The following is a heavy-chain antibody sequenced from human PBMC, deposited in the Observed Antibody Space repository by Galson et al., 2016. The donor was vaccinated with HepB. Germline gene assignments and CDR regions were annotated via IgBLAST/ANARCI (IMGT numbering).Heavy chain of an antibody. CDR3: ARSFRACTHTVGYSCFDY. CDR2: ILAYNGNT. D-gene: IGHD2-15*01. V-gene: IGHV1-18*01. Sequence: SVKVSCKASGYTFTNYGIHWLRQAPGQGLEWMGWILAYNGNTNYAQQLQGRVTITTDTSTTTAYMDLRNLRSDDTAVYYFARSFRACTHTVGYSCFDYWGQGTLVTVSS. CDR1: GYTFTNYG. J-gene: IGHJ4*02.